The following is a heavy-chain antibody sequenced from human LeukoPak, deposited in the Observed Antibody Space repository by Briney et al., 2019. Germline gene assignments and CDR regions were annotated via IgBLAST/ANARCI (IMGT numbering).Heavy chain of an antibody. D-gene: IGHD7-27*01. J-gene: IGHJ3*02. CDR1: GYTFTSYD. Sequence: ASVKVSCKASGYTFTSYDISWVRQATGQGLEWMGWMNPNSGNTGYAQKFQGRVTMTRNTSISTAYMELSSLRSEDTAVYYCARNKLGRGDAFDIWGQGTMVTVSS. CDR2: MNPNSGNT. CDR3: ARNKLGRGDAFDI. V-gene: IGHV1-8*01.